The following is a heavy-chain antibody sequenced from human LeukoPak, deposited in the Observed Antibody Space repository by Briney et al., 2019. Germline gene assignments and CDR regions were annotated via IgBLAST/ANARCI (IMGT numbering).Heavy chain of an antibody. Sequence: PSETLSLTCTVSGGSISSYYWSWIRQPPGKGLEWIGYIYYSGSTNYNPSLTSRVTISVDTSKNQFSLKVSSVTAADTAVYYCARLLHVDIVAPDWFDPWGQGTLVTVSS. CDR3: ARLLHVDIVAPDWFDP. CDR2: IYYSGST. V-gene: IGHV4-59*08. D-gene: IGHD5-12*01. CDR1: GGSISSYY. J-gene: IGHJ5*02.